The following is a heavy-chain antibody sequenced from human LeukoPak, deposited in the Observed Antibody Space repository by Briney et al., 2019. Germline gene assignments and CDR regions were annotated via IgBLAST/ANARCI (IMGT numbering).Heavy chain of an antibody. CDR1: GFTFSSYG. D-gene: IGHD1-26*01. CDR3: TRDPAYYLRYGYFDY. J-gene: IGHJ4*03. V-gene: IGHV3-30*03. Sequence: GRSLRLSCAASGFTFSSYGMHWVRQAPGKGLEWVAVISYDGSNKYYADSVKGRFTISRDNSKNTLYLQMNSLRATDTALYYCTRDPAYYLRYGYFDYGGQGILVTVSS. CDR2: ISYDGSNK.